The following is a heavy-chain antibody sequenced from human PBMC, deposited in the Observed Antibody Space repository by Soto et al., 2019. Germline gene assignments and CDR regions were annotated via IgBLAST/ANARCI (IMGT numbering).Heavy chain of an antibody. D-gene: IGHD3-3*01. CDR3: ARDLITILGFVINRDAFDV. CDR1: GGTFSSYT. J-gene: IGHJ3*01. V-gene: IGHV1-69*04. CDR2: IIPILGIA. Sequence: SVKVSCKASGGTFSSYTISWLLQAPGQGLEWMGRIIPILGIANYAQKFQGRVTITADKSTSTAYMELSSLRSEDTAVYYCARDLITILGFVINRDAFDVCGQGSMDIVSS.